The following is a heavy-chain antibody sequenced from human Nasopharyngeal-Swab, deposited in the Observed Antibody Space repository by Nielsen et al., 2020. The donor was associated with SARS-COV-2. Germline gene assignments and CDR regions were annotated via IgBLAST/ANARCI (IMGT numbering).Heavy chain of an antibody. CDR3: ARVELRFLEWYDY. CDR1: GGSFSGYY. D-gene: IGHD3-3*01. CDR2: INHSGST. V-gene: IGHV4-34*01. Sequence: SETLSLTCAVYGGSFSGYYWSWIRQPPGKGLEWIGEINHSGSTNYNPSLKSRVTIPVDTPKNQFSLKLSSVTAADTAVYYCARVELRFLEWYDYWGQGTLVTVSS. J-gene: IGHJ4*02.